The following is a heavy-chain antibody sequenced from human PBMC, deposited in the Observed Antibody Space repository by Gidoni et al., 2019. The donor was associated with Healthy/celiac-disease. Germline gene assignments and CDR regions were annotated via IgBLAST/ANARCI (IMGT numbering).Heavy chain of an antibody. CDR3: AREAKGMIVVVPGGMDV. V-gene: IGHV4-34*01. Sequence: QVQLQQWGAGLLKPSETLSLTCAVYGGSFSGYYWSWIRQPPGKGLDWIGEINHSGSTNYNPSLKSRFTKSVDTSKNQFSLKLSSVTAAEPALYYWAREAKGMIVVVPGGMDVWGQGTTVTVSS. J-gene: IGHJ6*02. CDR2: INHSGST. CDR1: GGSFSGYY. D-gene: IGHD3-22*01.